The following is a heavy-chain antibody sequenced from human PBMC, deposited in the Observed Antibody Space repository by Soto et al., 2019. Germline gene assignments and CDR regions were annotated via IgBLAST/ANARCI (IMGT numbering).Heavy chain of an antibody. J-gene: IGHJ3*02. CDR3: AVPAFDI. CDR2: IYYSGSI. Sequence: QVHLQESGPGLVKPSETLSLTCTVAGGSSSSYCWSGVRQPPGKGLEWIGYIYYSGSINYNPSLKSRVTIAVDTSKNQFSLKLSSVTAADTAVYYCAVPAFDIWGQGTMVTVSS. CDR1: GGSSSSYC. V-gene: IGHV4-59*01. D-gene: IGHD6-6*01.